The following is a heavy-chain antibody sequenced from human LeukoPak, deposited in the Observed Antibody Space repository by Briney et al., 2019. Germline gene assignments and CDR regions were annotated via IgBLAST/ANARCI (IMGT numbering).Heavy chain of an antibody. CDR1: GFTFSGSA. V-gene: IGHV3-73*01. CDR3: TRVRRGVDYYYYYMHV. D-gene: IGHD3-10*01. Sequence: GGSLRLSCAASGFTFSGSAMHWVRQASGKGLEWVGRIRSKANSYATAYAASVKGRFTISRDDSKNTAYLQMNSLKTEDTAVYYCTRVRRGVDYYYYYMHVWGKGTTVTVSS. J-gene: IGHJ6*03. CDR2: IRSKANSYAT.